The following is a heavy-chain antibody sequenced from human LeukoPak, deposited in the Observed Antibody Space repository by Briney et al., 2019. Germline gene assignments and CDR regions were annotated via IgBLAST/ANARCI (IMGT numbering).Heavy chain of an antibody. Sequence: SETLSLTCTVSGGSIRSSSYYWSWIRQPAGTGLEWIGRIYTRGSTNYNPSLKSRVTISVDTSKNQFSLKLSSVTAADTAVYYCARGVGGYCSGGSCYSEPNWFDPWGQGTLVTVSS. V-gene: IGHV4-61*02. J-gene: IGHJ5*02. CDR1: GGSIRSSSYY. CDR2: IYTRGST. D-gene: IGHD2-15*01. CDR3: ARGVGGYCSGGSCYSEPNWFDP.